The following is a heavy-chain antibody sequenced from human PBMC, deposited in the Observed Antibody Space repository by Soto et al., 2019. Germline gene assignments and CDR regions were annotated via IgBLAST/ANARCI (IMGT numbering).Heavy chain of an antibody. D-gene: IGHD6-13*01. J-gene: IGHJ6*02. CDR2: IYPGDSDT. CDR1: GYSFTSYW. Sequence: GESLKISCKGSGYSFTSYWIGWVRQMPGKGLEWMGIIYPGDSDTRYSPSFQGQVTISADKSISTAYLQWSSLKASDTAMYYCARHGIAAAGAAKTCYYYYGMDVWGQGTTVTVSS. V-gene: IGHV5-51*01. CDR3: ARHGIAAAGAAKTCYYYYGMDV.